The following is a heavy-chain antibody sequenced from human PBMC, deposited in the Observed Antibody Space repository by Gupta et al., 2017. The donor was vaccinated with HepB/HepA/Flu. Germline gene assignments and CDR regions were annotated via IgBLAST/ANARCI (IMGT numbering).Heavy chain of an antibody. J-gene: IGHJ3*02. CDR2: ISSSGISV. CDR1: GVAFTTYN. D-gene: IGHD4-17*01. Sequence: EVQLVESGGRLVQPGGALRLSCHVRGVAFTTYNINWVRQAPGKGLQWLSYISSSGISVLYTDSVKGRFTISRDNAKNSLNLQMSNVRDEDTAVYYCATNGTTVTTAQFPAFDIWGQGTMVTISS. CDR3: ATNGTTVTTAQFPAFDI. V-gene: IGHV3-48*02.